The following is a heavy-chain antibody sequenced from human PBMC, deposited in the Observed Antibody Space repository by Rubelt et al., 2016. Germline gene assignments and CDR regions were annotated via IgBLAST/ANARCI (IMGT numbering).Heavy chain of an antibody. J-gene: IGHJ4*02. D-gene: IGHD6-13*01. V-gene: IGHV7-4-1*02. CDR1: GYTFTSYA. CDR2: INTNTGNP. Sequence: QVQLVQSGSELKKPGASVKVSCKASGYTFTSYAMNWVRQAPGQGLEWMGWINTNTGNPTYAQGFTGPFVFSLCTSVRSAYRQISSLKAEDTAVYYCARDPSSWQAWLLWSQGIRVTVSS. CDR3: ARDPSSWQAWLL.